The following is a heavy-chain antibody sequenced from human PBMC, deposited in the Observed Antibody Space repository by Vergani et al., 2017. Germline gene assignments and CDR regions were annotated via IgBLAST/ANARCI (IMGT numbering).Heavy chain of an antibody. CDR2: INPNSGGT. J-gene: IGHJ6*03. CDR3: AGGREEKRVSWXGNPSYYYYYMDV. CDR1: GYTFTGYY. V-gene: IGHV1-2*02. Sequence: QVQLVQSGAEVKKPGASVKVSCKASGYTFTGYYIHWVRQAPGQGLEWMGWINPNSGGTNYAQKLQGRVTMTRNTSISTAYMELWSLRYDDTAVYYCAGGREEKRVSWXGNPSYYYYYMDVWGKGTTVSVS. D-gene: IGHD3-3*01.